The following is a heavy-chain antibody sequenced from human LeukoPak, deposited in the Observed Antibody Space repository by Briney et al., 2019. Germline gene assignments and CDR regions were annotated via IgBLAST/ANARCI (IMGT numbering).Heavy chain of an antibody. CDR1: GDSISNFC. V-gene: IGHV4-59*01. J-gene: IGHJ5*02. Sequence: SETLSLTCTVSGDSISNFCWSWVRQPPGKGLEWIGYIFYSGSTNYNPSLKSRVTISVDTSKNQFSLKLSSVTAADTAVYYCARTTVNNWFDPWGQGTLVTVSS. CDR2: IFYSGST. D-gene: IGHD4-17*01. CDR3: ARTTVNNWFDP.